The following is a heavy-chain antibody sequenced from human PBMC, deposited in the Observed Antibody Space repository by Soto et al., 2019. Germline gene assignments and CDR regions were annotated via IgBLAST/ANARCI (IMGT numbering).Heavy chain of an antibody. V-gene: IGHV4-39*01. CDR1: GGSISSSIYY. J-gene: IGHJ4*02. D-gene: IGHD6-13*01. CDR3: ARVDIAAAVLSF. Sequence: SETLSLTCTVSGGSISSSIYYWGWIRQPPGKGLEWIGSIYYSGSTYYNPSLKSRVTISVDTSKNQFSLKLSSVTAADTAVYYCARVDIAAAVLSFWGQGTLVTVSS. CDR2: IYYSGST.